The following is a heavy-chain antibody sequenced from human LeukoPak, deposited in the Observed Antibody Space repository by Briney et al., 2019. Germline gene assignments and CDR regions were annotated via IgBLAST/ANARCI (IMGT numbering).Heavy chain of an antibody. Sequence: SETLSLTCTVSGGSISSYYWSWIRQPPGKGLEWIGRIYTSGSTNYNPSLKSRVTMSVDTSKNQFSLKLSSVTAADTAVYYCARLGLGYCSGGSCYSSPYYFDYWGQGTLVTVSS. D-gene: IGHD2-15*01. CDR3: ARLGLGYCSGGSCYSSPYYFDY. CDR2: IYTSGST. CDR1: GGSISSYY. V-gene: IGHV4-4*07. J-gene: IGHJ4*02.